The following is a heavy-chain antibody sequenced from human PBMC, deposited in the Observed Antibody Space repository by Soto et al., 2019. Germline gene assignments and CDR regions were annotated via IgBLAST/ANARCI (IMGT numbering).Heavy chain of an antibody. V-gene: IGHV4-30-2*01. Sequence: PSETLSLTCAVSGGSISSGGYSWSWIRQPPGKGLERIGYIYHSGSTYYNPSLKSRVTISVDRSKNQFSLKLSSVTAADTAVYYCARERVVVVAATRSLGVYPRTYNWFDPWGQGTLVTVSS. CDR2: IYHSGST. J-gene: IGHJ5*02. D-gene: IGHD2-15*01. CDR1: GGSISSGGYS. CDR3: ARERVVVVAATRSLGVYPRTYNWFDP.